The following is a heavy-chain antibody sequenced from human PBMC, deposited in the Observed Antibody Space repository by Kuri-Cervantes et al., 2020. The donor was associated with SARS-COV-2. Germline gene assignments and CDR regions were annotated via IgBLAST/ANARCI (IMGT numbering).Heavy chain of an antibody. CDR3: TRDHVRWFGEVRYYYGMDV. CDR1: GFTFSSYG. V-gene: IGHV3-49*04. J-gene: IGHJ6*02. CDR2: IRSKAYGGTT. D-gene: IGHD3-10*01. Sequence: GESLKISCAASGFTFSSYGMHWVRQAPGKGLEWVGFIRSKAYGGTTEYAASVKGRFTISRDDSKSIAYLQMNSLKTEDTAVYYCTRDHVRWFGEVRYYYGMDVWGQGTTVTVSS.